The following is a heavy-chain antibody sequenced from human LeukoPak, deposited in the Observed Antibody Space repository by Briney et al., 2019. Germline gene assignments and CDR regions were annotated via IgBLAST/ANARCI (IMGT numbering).Heavy chain of an antibody. D-gene: IGHD6-19*01. CDR1: GGSISISGFY. J-gene: IGHJ3*01. CDR2: TYNSGNT. V-gene: IGHV4-31*03. Sequence: SETLSLTCSVSGGSISISGFYWNWIRQLPGKGLEWIGYTYNSGNTYYNPSFGSRVTISTDTSMNQFFLKSHSVTAADTAVHYCARSSGWRDAFDFWGRGTMVTVS. CDR3: ARSSGWRDAFDF.